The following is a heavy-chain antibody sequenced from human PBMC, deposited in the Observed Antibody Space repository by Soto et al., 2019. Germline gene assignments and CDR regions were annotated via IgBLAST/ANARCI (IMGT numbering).Heavy chain of an antibody. CDR3: ARVEAVADGDNYHGLDV. J-gene: IGHJ6*02. D-gene: IGHD6-19*01. CDR1: GGTFSNYA. CDR2: IVPIFGTT. V-gene: IGHV1-69*13. Sequence: SVKVSCKVSGGTFSNYAIDWVRLAPGHGLEWMGGIVPIFGTTYYTQKFQGRATIIADDSTTTAYLEMSSLRSEDTAIYYCARVEAVADGDNYHGLDVWSQGSSDTGS.